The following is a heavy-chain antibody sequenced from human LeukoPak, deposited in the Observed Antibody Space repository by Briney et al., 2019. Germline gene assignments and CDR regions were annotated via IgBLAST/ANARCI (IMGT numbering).Heavy chain of an antibody. D-gene: IGHD2/OR15-2a*01. CDR2: IYYSGSI. V-gene: IGHV4-59*12. J-gene: IGHJ4*02. CDR3: ARGASFFPD. CDR1: GGSLSSYY. Sequence: PSETLSLTRTVSGGSLSSYYWSWIRQTPGKGLEWIGYIYYSGSINYNPSLKSRVTISVDTSKNQFSLKVSSVTAGDTAVYYCARGASFFPDWGQGTLVTVSS.